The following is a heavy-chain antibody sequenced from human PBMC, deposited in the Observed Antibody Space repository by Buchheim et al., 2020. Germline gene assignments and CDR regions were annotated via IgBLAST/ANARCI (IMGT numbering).Heavy chain of an antibody. CDR3: ANCVNLECWYFDL. J-gene: IGHJ2*01. Sequence: EVQLLESGGGLVQPGGSLRLSCAASGFTFSSYAMSWVRQAPGKGLEWVSGISGSGGGPYYADSVKGRFTISSDNSKNTLYLQMNILRAEDTAVYYCANCVNLECWYFDLWGRGTL. CDR1: GFTFSSYA. D-gene: IGHD2-21*01. V-gene: IGHV3-23*01. CDR2: ISGSGGGP.